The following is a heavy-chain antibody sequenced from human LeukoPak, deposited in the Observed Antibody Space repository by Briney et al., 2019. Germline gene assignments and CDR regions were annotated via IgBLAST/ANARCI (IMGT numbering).Heavy chain of an antibody. D-gene: IGHD5-18*01. J-gene: IGHJ5*02. CDR3: ARANGYSYENWFDP. Sequence: GESLRLSCAASGFTFSSYSMNWVRQAPGKGLEWVSYISSSSSTIYYADSVKGRFTISRDNAKNSLYLQMNSLRAEDTAVYYCARANGYSYENWFDPWGQGTLDTVSS. V-gene: IGHV3-48*01. CDR1: GFTFSSYS. CDR2: ISSSSSTI.